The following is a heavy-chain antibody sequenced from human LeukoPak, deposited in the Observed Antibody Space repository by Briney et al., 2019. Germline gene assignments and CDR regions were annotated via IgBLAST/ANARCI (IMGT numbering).Heavy chain of an antibody. D-gene: IGHD3-16*01. V-gene: IGHV3-53*01. CDR3: ASWGPLIAHGY. Sequence: GGSLRLSCAVSGFPVSSNHMSWVRDAPGKGLECVSIISIGGTTYYPDSVKGRFTISRDNSKNTLYLQMNSLRAEDTAVYYCASWGPLIAHGYWGQGTLVTVSP. CDR1: GFPVSSNH. J-gene: IGHJ4*02. CDR2: ISIGGTT.